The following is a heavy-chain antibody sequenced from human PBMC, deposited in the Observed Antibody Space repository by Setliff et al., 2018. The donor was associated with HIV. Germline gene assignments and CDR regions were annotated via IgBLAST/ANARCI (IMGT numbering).Heavy chain of an antibody. D-gene: IGHD3-3*01. J-gene: IGHJ4*02. Sequence: PGGSLRLSCAGSGFTFSNYVMNWVRLAPGKGLEWVANIKQDGSEKYYVDSVKGRFTISRDNAKNSLYLQMNSLRAEDTAVYYCARGFLSIFGVVSYFDYWGQGTLVTVSS. CDR1: GFTFSNYV. CDR2: IKQDGSEK. V-gene: IGHV3-7*03. CDR3: ARGFLSIFGVVSYFDY.